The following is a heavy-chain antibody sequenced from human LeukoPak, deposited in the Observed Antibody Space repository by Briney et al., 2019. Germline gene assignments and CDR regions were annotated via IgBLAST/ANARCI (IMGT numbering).Heavy chain of an antibody. CDR3: PKGHRYIFWSSFDY. J-gene: IGHJ4*02. V-gene: IGHV3-9*03. D-gene: IGHD3-3*01. CDR2: IRWNRGNK. Sequence: PGGSLRLSCAASGFTFDDYGMHWVRQAPGRGLEWVAGIRWNRGNKDYADSVKGRFTISRDNAKNTVYLQMNSLRAEDMAVYYCPKGHRYIFWSSFDYSGEGTLGSVSS. CDR1: GFTFDDYG.